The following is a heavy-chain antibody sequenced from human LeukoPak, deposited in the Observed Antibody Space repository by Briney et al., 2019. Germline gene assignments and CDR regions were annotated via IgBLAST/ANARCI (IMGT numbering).Heavy chain of an antibody. CDR2: INHSGST. D-gene: IGHD1-26*01. V-gene: IGHV4-34*01. J-gene: IGHJ4*02. CDR3: ARGCRQWELLKGRDYFDY. Sequence: PSETLSLTCAVYGGSFSGYYWSWIRQPPGKGLEWIGEINHSGSTNCNPSLKSRVTISVDTSKNQFSLKLSSVTAADTAVYYCARGCRQWELLKGRDYFDYWGQGTLVTVSS. CDR1: GGSFSGYY.